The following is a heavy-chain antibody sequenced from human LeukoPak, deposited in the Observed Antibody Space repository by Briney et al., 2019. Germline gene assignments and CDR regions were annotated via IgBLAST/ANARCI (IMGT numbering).Heavy chain of an antibody. CDR2: ISSSSSYI. D-gene: IGHD4-11*01. Sequence: GGSLRLSCAASGFTFSNYNMNWVRQAPGKGLEWVSCISSSSSYIYYADSVKGRFTISRENAKNSLYLQMNSLRAEDTAHYFCARELLTYSNHKLGHYMDVWGKGTTVTVSS. J-gene: IGHJ6*03. CDR3: ARELLTYSNHKLGHYMDV. V-gene: IGHV3-21*01. CDR1: GFTFSNYN.